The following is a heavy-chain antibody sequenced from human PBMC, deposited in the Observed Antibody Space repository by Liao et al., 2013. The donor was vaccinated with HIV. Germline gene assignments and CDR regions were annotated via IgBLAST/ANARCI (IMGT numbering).Heavy chain of an antibody. CDR3: ARGTTIRPWASQTPKWFDP. CDR2: VDYSGGT. CDR1: GGSISSSNHY. D-gene: IGHD3-9*01. Sequence: QLQLQESGPGLVKPSETLSLTCAVSGGSISSSNHYWGWIRQPPGKGLEWIGSVDYSGGTYYNPSLEGRVSVSVDTSKKQFSLKLNSVTAADTAIYFCARGTTIRPWASQTPKWFDPWGQGTVVTVSS. J-gene: IGHJ5*02. V-gene: IGHV4-39*07.